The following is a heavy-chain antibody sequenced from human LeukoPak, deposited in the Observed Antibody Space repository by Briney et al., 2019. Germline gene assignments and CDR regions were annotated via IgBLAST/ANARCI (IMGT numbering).Heavy chain of an antibody. V-gene: IGHV7-4-1*02. CDR2: INTNTGNP. D-gene: IGHD3-3*01. CDR3: ARGGYDFWSGYPSWAFDI. CDR1: GGTFSSYA. Sequence: GASVKVSCKASGGTFSSYAISWVRQAPGQGLEWMGWINTNTGNPTYAQGFTGRFVFSLDTSVSTAYLQISSLKAEDTAVYYCARGGYDFWSGYPSWAFDIWGQGTMVTVSS. J-gene: IGHJ3*02.